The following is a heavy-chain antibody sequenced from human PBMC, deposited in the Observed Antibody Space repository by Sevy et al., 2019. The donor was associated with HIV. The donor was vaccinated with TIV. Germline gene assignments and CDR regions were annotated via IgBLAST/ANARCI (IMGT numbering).Heavy chain of an antibody. V-gene: IGHV3-74*01. CDR3: VAANSWEDY. Sequence: GGSLRLSCATSGFTFGSYWMHWVRQAPGKGLVWVSRVNSDGSSTTYADSVKGRFTISRDNAKNTLSLQMNSLRAEDTAVYYCVAANSWEDYWGQGTLVTVSS. CDR2: VNSDGSST. J-gene: IGHJ4*02. CDR1: GFTFGSYW. D-gene: IGHD6-13*01.